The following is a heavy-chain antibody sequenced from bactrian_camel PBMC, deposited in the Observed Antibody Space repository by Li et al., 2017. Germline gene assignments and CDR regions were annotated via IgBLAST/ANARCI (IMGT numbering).Heavy chain of an antibody. V-gene: IGHV3S1*01. D-gene: IGHD1*01. CDR3: AAQYTGISGCYSTSLAPDSFDY. CDR2: HYTGTATT. J-gene: IGHJ4*01. CDR1: LYIYSSYC. Sequence: HVQLVESGGGSVQAGGSLRLSCEISLYIYSSYCMGWFRQAPRKEREAVAAHYTGTATTYVADSVKGRFAISEDNAKNVLYLQMNSLEPEDAATYYCAAQYTGISGCYSTSLAPDSFDYWGQGTQVT.